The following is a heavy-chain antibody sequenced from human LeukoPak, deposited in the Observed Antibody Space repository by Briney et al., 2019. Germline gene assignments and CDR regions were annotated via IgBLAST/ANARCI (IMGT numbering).Heavy chain of an antibody. D-gene: IGHD3-3*01. V-gene: IGHV1-69*05. Sequence: SVKVSCKASGGTFSSYAISWVRQAPGQGLEWMGGIIPIFGTANYAQKFQGRVTITTDESTSTAYMELSSLRSEDTAVYYCARDATIFGVVSKADNWFDPWGQGTLVTVSS. J-gene: IGHJ5*02. CDR2: IIPIFGTA. CDR3: ARDATIFGVVSKADNWFDP. CDR1: GGTFSSYA.